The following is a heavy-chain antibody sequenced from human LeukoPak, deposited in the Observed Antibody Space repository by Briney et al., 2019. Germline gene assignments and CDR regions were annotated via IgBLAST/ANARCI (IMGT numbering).Heavy chain of an antibody. V-gene: IGHV4-59*01. D-gene: IGHD2/OR15-2a*01. J-gene: IGHJ3*02. CDR1: GGSISSDH. Sequence: SETLSLTCTVSGGSISSDHWNWIRQPPGKGLEWIGCIYYSGSTYYNPSLKSRVTISVDMSKSQFSLRLTSVTAADTAVYYCTRKNDFDIWGQGTLVTVSS. CDR3: TRKNDFDI. CDR2: IYYSGST.